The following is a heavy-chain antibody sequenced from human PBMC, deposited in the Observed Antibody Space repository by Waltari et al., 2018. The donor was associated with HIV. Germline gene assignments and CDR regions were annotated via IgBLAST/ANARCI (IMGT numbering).Heavy chain of an antibody. CDR3: AKDSGLTTVTREYFQH. V-gene: IGHV3-30*18. D-gene: IGHD4-17*01. Sequence: QVQLVESGGGVVQPGRSLRLSCAASGFTFSSYGMHWVRQAPAKGLEWVAVISYDGSNKYYADSVKGRFTISRDNSKNTLYLQMNSLRAEDTAVYYCAKDSGLTTVTREYFQHWGQGTLVTVSS. CDR1: GFTFSSYG. J-gene: IGHJ1*01. CDR2: ISYDGSNK.